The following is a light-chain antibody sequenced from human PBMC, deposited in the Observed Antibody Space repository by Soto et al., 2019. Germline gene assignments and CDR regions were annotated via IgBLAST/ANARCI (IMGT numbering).Light chain of an antibody. CDR2: DAS. CDR1: QSVSRY. Sequence: EIVLTQSPATLSLSLGERATLSCRASQSVSRYLAWYQQKPGQAPRLLIYDASNRATGLPARFSGSGSGTAYSLPISSREPDDFVVYYCRQRSDWFLTFGEGTKVEIK. J-gene: IGKJ4*02. V-gene: IGKV3-11*01. CDR3: RQRSDWFLT.